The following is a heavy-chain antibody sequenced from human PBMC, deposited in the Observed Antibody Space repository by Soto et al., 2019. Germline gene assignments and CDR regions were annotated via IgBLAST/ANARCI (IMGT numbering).Heavy chain of an antibody. CDR2: IYYSGST. CDR1: GGSVSSGGYY. J-gene: IGHJ3*02. Sequence: QVQLQESGPGLVKPSQTLSLTCTVSGGSVSSGGYYWSWIRQHPGKGLEWIGYIYYSGSTYYNPSFSSRPFMPLTRSKNRFSLGLSSVTAADTAVYYCAGLFPYSWVFDIWAQGTMVTVS. D-gene: IGHD2-21*01. V-gene: IGHV4-31*03. CDR3: AGLFPYSWVFDI.